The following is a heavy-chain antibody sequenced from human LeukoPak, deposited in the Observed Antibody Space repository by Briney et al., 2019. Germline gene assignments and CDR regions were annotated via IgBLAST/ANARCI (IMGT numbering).Heavy chain of an antibody. J-gene: IGHJ4*02. Sequence: GGSLRLSCAASGFTFSSYWMHWVRQRPGKGLVWVSRIRLDGRTTNYADSVKGRFTISRDNAKNTLSLEMNSLRPEDTAVYYCARGGSPSDYWGQGTLVSVSS. V-gene: IGHV3-74*01. CDR2: IRLDGRTT. CDR3: ARGGSPSDY. CDR1: GFTFSSYW. D-gene: IGHD3-16*01.